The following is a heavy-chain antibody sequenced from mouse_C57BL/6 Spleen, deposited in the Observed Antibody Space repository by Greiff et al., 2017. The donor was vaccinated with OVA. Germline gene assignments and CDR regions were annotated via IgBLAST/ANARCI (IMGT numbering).Heavy chain of an antibody. CDR1: GFTFSDYG. CDR2: ISSGSSTI. J-gene: IGHJ1*03. V-gene: IGHV5-17*01. D-gene: IGHD1-1*01. Sequence: VQLKQSGGGLVKPGGSLKLSCAASGFTFSDYGMHWVRQAPEKGLEWVAYISSGSSTIYYADTVKGRFTISRDNAKNTLFLQMTSRRSEDTAMYYCARNYYGSRGGGYFDVWGTGTTVTVSS. CDR3: ARNYYGSRGGGYFDV.